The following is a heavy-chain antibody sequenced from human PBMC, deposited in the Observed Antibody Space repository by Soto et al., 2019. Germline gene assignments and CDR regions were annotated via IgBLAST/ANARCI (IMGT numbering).Heavy chain of an antibody. V-gene: IGHV1-18*01. CDR2: ISAYNGNT. CDR3: ARGGGIVVVTAPYDY. D-gene: IGHD2-21*02. J-gene: IGHJ4*02. CDR1: GYTFTSYG. Sequence: ASVKVSCKASGYTFTSYGISWVRQAPGQGLEWMGWISAYNGNTNYAQKFQDRVTITRDMSTSTVYMELSSLRSEDTAVYYCARGGGIVVVTAPYDYWGQGTLVTVS.